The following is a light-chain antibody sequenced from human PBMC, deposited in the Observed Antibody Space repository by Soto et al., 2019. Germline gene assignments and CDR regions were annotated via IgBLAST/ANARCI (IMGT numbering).Light chain of an antibody. J-gene: IGKJ1*01. Sequence: DIQMTHSPSTLSASVGDRVTITCRARQSISSWLAWYQQKPGKAPKLLIYKASSLESGVPSRFSGSGSGTEFTLTISSLQPDDFATYYCQQYNSYSQFGQGTKVDIK. CDR2: KAS. V-gene: IGKV1-5*03. CDR1: QSISSW. CDR3: QQYNSYSQ.